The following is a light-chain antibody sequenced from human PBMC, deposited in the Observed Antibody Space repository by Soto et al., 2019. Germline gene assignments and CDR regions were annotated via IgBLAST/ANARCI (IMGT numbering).Light chain of an antibody. Sequence: EIVLTQSPDTLSLSPGERATLSCRASQSVNSNYFAWYQQKPGQAPRLLIYGISIRVTGIPDRFSGSGSGTDFTLTIGRLEPEDFAVYYCQQYGSSPITFGPGTKVDIK. CDR3: QQYGSSPIT. CDR2: GIS. J-gene: IGKJ3*01. V-gene: IGKV3-20*01. CDR1: QSVNSNY.